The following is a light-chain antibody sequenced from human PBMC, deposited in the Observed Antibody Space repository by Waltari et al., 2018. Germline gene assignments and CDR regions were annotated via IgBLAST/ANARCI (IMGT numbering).Light chain of an antibody. CDR2: LGS. CDR3: MQALQSPLT. CDR1: RSLLHSSGYNY. V-gene: IGKV2-28*01. J-gene: IGKJ4*01. Sequence: DIVMTQSPLSLPVTPGEPASLPCKSSRSLLHSSGYNYVDWYLQKPGQSPQLLISLGSNRASGVPDRFSGSGSGTDFTLKISRVEAEDVGVYYCMQALQSPLTFGGGTKVEIK.